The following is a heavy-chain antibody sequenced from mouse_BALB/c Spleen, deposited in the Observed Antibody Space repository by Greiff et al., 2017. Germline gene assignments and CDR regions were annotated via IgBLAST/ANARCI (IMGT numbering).Heavy chain of an antibody. V-gene: IGHV1-77*01. J-gene: IGHJ3*01. D-gene: IGHD2-10*01. CDR2: IYPGSGST. Sequence: VHLVESGPELVKPGASVKMSCKASGYTFTDYVISWVKQRTGQGLEWIGEIYPGSGSTYYNEKFKGKATLTADKSSNTAYMQLSSLTSEDSAVYFCARSRAYYGNYGFAYWGQGTLVTVSA. CDR3: ARSRAYYGNYGFAY. CDR1: GYTFTDYV.